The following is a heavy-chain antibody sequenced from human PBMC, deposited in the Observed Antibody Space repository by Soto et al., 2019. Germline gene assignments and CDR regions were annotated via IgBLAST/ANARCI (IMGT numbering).Heavy chain of an antibody. CDR2: ISYDGSNK. CDR3: ASRGIGAQDRPHRDGGSAFDY. D-gene: IGHD6-25*01. J-gene: IGHJ4*02. V-gene: IGHV3-30-3*01. Sequence: GGSLRLSCAASGFTFSSYAMHWVRQAPGKGLEWVAVISYDGSNKYYAYSVKGRFTISRANSKNTLYLQMNSLRAEDTAVYYCASRGIGAQDRPHRDGGSAFDYWGQGTLVTVSS. CDR1: GFTFSSYA.